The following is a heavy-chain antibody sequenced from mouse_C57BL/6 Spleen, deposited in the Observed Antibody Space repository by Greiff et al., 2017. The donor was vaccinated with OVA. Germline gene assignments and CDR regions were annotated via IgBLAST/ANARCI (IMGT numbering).Heavy chain of an antibody. V-gene: IGHV1-76*01. J-gene: IGHJ4*01. Sequence: QVQLQQSGAELVRPGASVKLSCKASGYTFTDYYINWVKQRPGQGLEWIARIYPGSGNTYYNEKFKGKATLTAEKSSSTAYMQLSSLTSEDSAVYFCANDYGDYYAMDYWGQGTSVTVSS. CDR1: GYTFTDYY. CDR3: ANDYGDYYAMDY. CDR2: IYPGSGNT. D-gene: IGHD2-4*01.